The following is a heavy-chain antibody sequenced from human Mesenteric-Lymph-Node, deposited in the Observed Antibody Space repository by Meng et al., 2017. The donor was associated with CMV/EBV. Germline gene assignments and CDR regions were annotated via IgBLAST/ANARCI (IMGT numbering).Heavy chain of an antibody. Sequence: SETLSLTCTVSGDSISSGDYYWSWIRQPPGKGLEWIGYIYYSGSTYYNPSLKSRVTISVDTSKNQFSLKLSSVTAADTAVYYCARNPSYDFWRVSWGQGTLVTVSS. CDR2: IYYSGST. D-gene: IGHD3-3*01. CDR3: ARNPSYDFWRVS. J-gene: IGHJ4*02. CDR1: GDSISSGDYY. V-gene: IGHV4-30-4*08.